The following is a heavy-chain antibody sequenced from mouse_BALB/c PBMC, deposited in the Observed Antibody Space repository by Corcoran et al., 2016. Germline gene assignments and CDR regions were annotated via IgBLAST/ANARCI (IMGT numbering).Heavy chain of an antibody. CDR3: ARRTSYCNSFGY. V-gene: IGHV8-8*01. CDR1: GFSLSTSGMG. J-gene: IGHJ3*01. D-gene: IGHD2-1*01. Sequence: QVTLKESGPGILKPSQTLSLTCSFSGFSLSTSGMGVGWIRQPSGKGLELLAHIWWDDDKYYNPSLKSHLTISRDTSRNHVFLKITNVDTADTASYYGARRTSYCNSFGYWGQGTLVTVSA. CDR2: IWWDDDK.